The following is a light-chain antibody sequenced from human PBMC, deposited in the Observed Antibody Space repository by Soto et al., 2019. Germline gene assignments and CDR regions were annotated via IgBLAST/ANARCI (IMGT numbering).Light chain of an antibody. V-gene: IGLV2-14*01. CDR3: SSYTTRSTLV. Sequence: QSVLTQPPSASGSPGQSVTISCTGTSTDVGAYDFVSWYQHSPGKAPKLVTFDVTHRPPGISDRFSGSKSANTASLTISGLQAADEAFYYCSSYTTRSTLVFGGGTKLTVL. CDR1: STDVGAYDF. J-gene: IGLJ2*01. CDR2: DVT.